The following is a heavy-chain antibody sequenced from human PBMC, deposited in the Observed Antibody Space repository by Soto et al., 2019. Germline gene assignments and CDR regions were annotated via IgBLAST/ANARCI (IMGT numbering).Heavy chain of an antibody. Sequence: GGSLRLSCAASGFTFSSYAMHWVRQAPGKGLEWVAVISYDGSNKYYADSVKGRFTISRENSKNTLYLQMNSLRAEDMAVYYFSSLDFVVVVAATLLTSSYGMDVWGQGTTVTVSS. CDR1: GFTFSSYA. V-gene: IGHV3-30*14. CDR3: SSLDFVVVVAATLLTSSYGMDV. CDR2: ISYDGSNK. J-gene: IGHJ6*02. D-gene: IGHD2-15*01.